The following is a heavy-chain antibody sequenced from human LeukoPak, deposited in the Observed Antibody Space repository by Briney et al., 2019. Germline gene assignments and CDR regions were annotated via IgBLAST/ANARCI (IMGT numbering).Heavy chain of an antibody. D-gene: IGHD5-24*01. CDR3: AKGDGYNLRVSH. V-gene: IGHV3-30*18. CDR1: GFTFSSYV. Sequence: GGSQRLSCAASGFTFSSYVMHWVRQAPGKGLEGVAVISSDGSNKHYADSVKGRFTISRDNSKNTLCLQMNSLRVEDTAVYYCAKGDGYNLRVSHWGQGTLVTVSS. CDR2: ISSDGSNK. J-gene: IGHJ4*02.